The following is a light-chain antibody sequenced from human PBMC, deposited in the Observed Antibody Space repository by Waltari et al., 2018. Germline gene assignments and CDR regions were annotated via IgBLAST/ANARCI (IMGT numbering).Light chain of an antibody. CDR1: QSVLYSSNNKNY. CDR3: QQYYSTPT. Sequence: DIVMPQSPDSLAVSLCERATINCNSTQSVLYSSNNKNYLAWYQQKPGQPPKLLIYWASTRESGVPDRFSGSGSGTDFTLTISSLQAEDVAVYYCQQYYSTPTFGQGTKVEIK. J-gene: IGKJ1*01. V-gene: IGKV4-1*01. CDR2: WAS.